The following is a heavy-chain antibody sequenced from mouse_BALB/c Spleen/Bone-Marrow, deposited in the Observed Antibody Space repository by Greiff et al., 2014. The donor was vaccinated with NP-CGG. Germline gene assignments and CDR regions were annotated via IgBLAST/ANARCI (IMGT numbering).Heavy chain of an antibody. CDR2: ISNLAYSI. V-gene: IGHV5-15*02. Sequence: EVKLMESGGGLVQPGGSRKLSCAASGFTFSDYGMAWVRQAPGKGPEWVAFISNLAYSIYYADTVTGRFTISRENAKNTLYLEMGSLRSEDTAMYYCARDQVYYYGSSYGYFDVWGAGTTVTVSS. J-gene: IGHJ1*01. D-gene: IGHD1-1*01. CDR3: ARDQVYYYGSSYGYFDV. CDR1: GFTFSDYG.